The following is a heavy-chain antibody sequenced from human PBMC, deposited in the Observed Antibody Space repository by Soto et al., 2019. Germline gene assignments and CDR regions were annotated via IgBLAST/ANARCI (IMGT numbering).Heavy chain of an antibody. CDR2: IYPADSDT. V-gene: IGHV5-51*01. CDR3: ARLTGQLGFFDY. D-gene: IGHD6-6*01. J-gene: IGHJ4*02. Sequence: PGESLNISCKGSGYSFTGYWVGWVRQMPEKGLEWMGIIYPADSDTRYSPSFQGQVTISADKSISTTYLQWSSLKASDTAMYYCARLTGQLGFFDYWGQGTLVTVSS. CDR1: GYSFTGYW.